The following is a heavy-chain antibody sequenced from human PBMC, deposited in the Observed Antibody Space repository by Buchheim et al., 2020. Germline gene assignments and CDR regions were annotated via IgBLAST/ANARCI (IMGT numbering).Heavy chain of an antibody. V-gene: IGHV4-34*01. CDR1: GGSFSGYY. Sequence: QVQLQQWGAGLLKPSETLSLTCAVYGGSFSGYYWSWIRQPPGKGLEWIGEINHSGSTNYNPSLKSRVTISVDTSKNQFSLKLSSVTAADTAVYYCARRGTWDNWSIRQGVPKSMNFDYWGQGTL. CDR3: ARRGTWDNWSIRQGVPKSMNFDY. CDR2: INHSGST. D-gene: IGHD1-20*01. J-gene: IGHJ4*02.